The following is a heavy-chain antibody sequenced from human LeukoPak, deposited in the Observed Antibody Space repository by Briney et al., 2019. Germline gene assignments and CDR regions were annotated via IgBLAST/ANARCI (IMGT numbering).Heavy chain of an antibody. Sequence: GGSLRLSCAASEFTFSNYYMNWVRQAPGKGLEWVSSISGSSSYICYADSVKGRFTISRDNAKNSLYLQMNSLRAEDTAVYYYARDVYYYDSSGFDPWGQGTLVTVSS. CDR3: ARDVYYYDSSGFDP. J-gene: IGHJ5*02. CDR2: ISGSSSYI. V-gene: IGHV3-21*01. CDR1: EFTFSNYY. D-gene: IGHD3-22*01.